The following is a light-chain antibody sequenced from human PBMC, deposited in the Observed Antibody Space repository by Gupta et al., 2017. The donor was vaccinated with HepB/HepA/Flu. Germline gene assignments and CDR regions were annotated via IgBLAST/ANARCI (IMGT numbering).Light chain of an antibody. V-gene: IGLV1-40*01. J-gene: IGLJ2*01. Sequence: QSVLTQPPSVSGAPGQRVTLSCTGSSSNIGAGSDVHRYQQLPGTAPKLLIYANSTRPSGDPDRFSGSKSGTSASLAITGLQAEDEADYYCQSYDSSRSGVVFGGGTKLTVL. CDR3: QSYDSSRSGVV. CDR2: ANS. CDR1: SSNIGAGSD.